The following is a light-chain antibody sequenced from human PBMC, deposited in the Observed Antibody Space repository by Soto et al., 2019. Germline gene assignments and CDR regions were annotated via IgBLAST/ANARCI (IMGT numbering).Light chain of an antibody. V-gene: IGLV2-23*01. CDR3: CSYAASSTLI. Sequence: QSALTQPASVSGSPGQSITISCIGTSSDVGSYNLVSWYQQHPGKAPKLMIYEGTKRPSGLSNRFSGSRSGNTAALTISGRQAEDEADYYCCSYAASSTLIFGGGTKLTVL. CDR1: SSDVGSYNL. CDR2: EGT. J-gene: IGLJ2*01.